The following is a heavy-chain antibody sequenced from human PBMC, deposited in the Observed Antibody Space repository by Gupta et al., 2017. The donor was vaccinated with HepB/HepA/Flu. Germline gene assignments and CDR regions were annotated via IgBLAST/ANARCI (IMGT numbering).Heavy chain of an antibody. V-gene: IGHV3-30*03. D-gene: IGHD6-6*01. CDR3: AVLIATPTALDS. J-gene: IGHJ4*02. Sequence: QVQLVESGGGVVQHGSSLRPSCAASGCTFSSDGLHWVRQAPGKGLEWVAVISYDGSNKYYADSVKGRFTISRDNSKNTLYLQMNSLRAEDTAVYYWAVLIATPTALDSWGQGTLVTVSS. CDR1: GCTFSSDG. CDR2: ISYDGSNK.